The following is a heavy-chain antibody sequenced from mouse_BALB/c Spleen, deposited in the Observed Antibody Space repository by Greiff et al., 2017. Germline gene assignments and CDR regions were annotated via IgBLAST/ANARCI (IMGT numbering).Heavy chain of an antibody. Sequence: EVKLMESGPELVKPGASVKMSCKASGYTFTSYVMHWVKQKPGQGLEWIGYINPYNDGTKYNEKFKGKATLTSDKSSSTAYMELSSLTSEDSAVYYCARALYYGSSYNYWGQGTTLTVSS. CDR3: ARALYYGSSYNY. J-gene: IGHJ2*01. CDR1: GYTFTSYV. V-gene: IGHV1-14*01. CDR2: INPYNDGT. D-gene: IGHD1-1*01.